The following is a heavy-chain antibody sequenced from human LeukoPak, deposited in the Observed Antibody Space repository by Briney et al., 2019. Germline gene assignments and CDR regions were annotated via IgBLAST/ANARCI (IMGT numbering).Heavy chain of an antibody. CDR3: ARDIPHYMARGVIKDY. D-gene: IGHD3-10*01. J-gene: IGHJ4*02. V-gene: IGHV3-66*01. Sequence: GGSLRLSCAASGFTVSSNYMSWVRQAPGKGLEWVSVIYSGGSTYYADSVKGRFTISRDNSKNALYLQMNSLRAEDTAVYYCARDIPHYMARGVIKDYWGQGTLVTVSS. CDR2: IYSGGST. CDR1: GFTVSSNY.